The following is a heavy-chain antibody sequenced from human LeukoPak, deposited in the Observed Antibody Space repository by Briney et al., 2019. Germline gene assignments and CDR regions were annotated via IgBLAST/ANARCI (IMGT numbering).Heavy chain of an antibody. J-gene: IGHJ3*02. Sequence: PSETLSLTCTVSGGSLSGGSYYWSWIRQPPGKGLEWIGYTHYRGSTNYNPSLNSRVTISVDTSKNQFSLKLRSVTAADTAVYYCARDGSLGIGTPTGVFDIWGQGTTVTVSS. CDR2: THYRGST. D-gene: IGHD1-1*01. CDR3: ARDGSLGIGTPTGVFDI. CDR1: GGSLSGGSYY. V-gene: IGHV4-61*01.